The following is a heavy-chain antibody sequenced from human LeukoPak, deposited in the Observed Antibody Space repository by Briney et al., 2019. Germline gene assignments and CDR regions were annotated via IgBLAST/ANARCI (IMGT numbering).Heavy chain of an antibody. CDR1: GFTVSSNY. D-gene: IGHD3-10*01. CDR3: ARDTAYYYGSGSYD. CDR2: IYSGGST. J-gene: IGHJ4*02. V-gene: IGHV3-53*01. Sequence: GGSLRLSCAASGFTVSSNYMGWVRQAPGKGLEWVSVIYSGGSTYYADSVKGRFTISRDNSKNTLYLQMNSLRAEDTAVYYCARDTAYYYGSGSYDWGQGTLVTVSS.